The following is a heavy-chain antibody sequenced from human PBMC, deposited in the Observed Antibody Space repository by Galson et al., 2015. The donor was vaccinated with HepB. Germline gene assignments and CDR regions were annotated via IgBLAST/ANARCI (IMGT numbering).Heavy chain of an antibody. D-gene: IGHD2-15*01. Sequence: SLRLSCAASGFTFSSHDMSWVRQAPGKGLEWVSTISDSGGSTYHADSVRGRFTISRDNSKNTLYLQLNNLGAEDTAIYYCTKLSLYCSGRNCYVQYFDYWGQGTLVTVSS. CDR1: GFTFSSHD. CDR2: ISDSGGST. V-gene: IGHV3-23*01. J-gene: IGHJ4*02. CDR3: TKLSLYCSGRNCYVQYFDY.